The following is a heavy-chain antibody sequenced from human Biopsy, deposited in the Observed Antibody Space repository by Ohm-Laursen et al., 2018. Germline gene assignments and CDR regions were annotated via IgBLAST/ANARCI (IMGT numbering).Heavy chain of an antibody. Sequence: TQTLTLTCTLSGFSLNTRGMSVTWILQPPGKALEWLARIDWDAAKVYSETLKTRLTISKGPSEYHVVLTLSDVAPVDTATYFCARIPILVVPAAIVYRHRRHLQGLDVWGQGTTVIVSS. V-gene: IGHV2-70*16. J-gene: IGHJ6*02. D-gene: IGHD2-2*02. CDR1: GFSLNTRGMS. CDR3: ARIPILVVPAAIVYRHRRHLQGLDV. CDR2: IDWDAAK.